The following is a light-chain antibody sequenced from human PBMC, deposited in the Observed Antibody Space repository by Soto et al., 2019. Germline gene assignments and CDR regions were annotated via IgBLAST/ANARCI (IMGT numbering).Light chain of an antibody. CDR3: SSYTSSSTLV. V-gene: IGLV2-14*01. Sequence: QSALTQPASVSGSPGQSITIFCTGTSSDVGGYNYVSWYQQHPGKAPKLMIYDVSNRPSGVSNRFSGSKSGNTASLTIFGLQAEDEADYYCSSYTSSSTLVFGGGTKLTVL. CDR1: SSDVGGYNY. J-gene: IGLJ3*02. CDR2: DVS.